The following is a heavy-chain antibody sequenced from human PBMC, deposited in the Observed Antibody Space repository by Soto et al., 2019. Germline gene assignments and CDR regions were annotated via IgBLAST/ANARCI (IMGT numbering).Heavy chain of an antibody. Sequence: ESGGGVVQPGRSLRLSCAASGFTFSSYAMHWVRQAPGKGLEWVAVISYDGSNKYYADSVKGRFTISRDNSKNTLYLQMNSLRAEDTAVYYCARDSSGYYGPFDYWGQGTLVTVSS. CDR2: ISYDGSNK. J-gene: IGHJ4*02. D-gene: IGHD3-22*01. V-gene: IGHV3-30-3*01. CDR3: ARDSSGYYGPFDY. CDR1: GFTFSSYA.